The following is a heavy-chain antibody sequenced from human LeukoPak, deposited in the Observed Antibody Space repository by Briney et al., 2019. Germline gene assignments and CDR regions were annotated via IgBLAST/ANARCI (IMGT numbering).Heavy chain of an antibody. J-gene: IGHJ4*02. CDR3: AKDRVAAAY. CDR1: ELTLSGSW. D-gene: IGHD6-25*01. Sequence: GGSLRLSCAATELTLSGSWITSVRQAPGKGLEWVASIKEDGSEKYYVDSVKGRFTISRDNAKKSLYLQMNSLRAEDTALYYCAKDRVAAAYWGEGTLVTVSS. V-gene: IGHV3-7*04. CDR2: IKEDGSEK.